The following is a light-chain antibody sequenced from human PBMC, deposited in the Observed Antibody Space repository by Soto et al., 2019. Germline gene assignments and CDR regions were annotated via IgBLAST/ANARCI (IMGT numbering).Light chain of an antibody. V-gene: IGLV2-14*01. CDR2: EVS. CDR3: SSYTSSSTRV. Sequence: QSALTQPASVSGSPGQSITISCTGTSSDVGGYNYVSWYQQHPGKAPKLIISEVSNRPSGISNRFSGSKSGNTASLTISGLQDEDEADYYCSSYTSSSTRVFGGGTKLTVL. CDR1: SSDVGGYNY. J-gene: IGLJ2*01.